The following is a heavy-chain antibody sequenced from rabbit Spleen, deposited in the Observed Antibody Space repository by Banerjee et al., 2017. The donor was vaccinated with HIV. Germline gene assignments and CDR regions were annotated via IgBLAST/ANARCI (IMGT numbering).Heavy chain of an antibody. V-gene: IGHV1S40*01. Sequence: QSLEESGGDLVKPGASLTLTCTASGVSFSSSSYMCWVRQAPRKGLEWIACIDSGSSGFTYFATWAKGRFTISKTSSTTVTLQMTRLTAADTATYFCARDTSSSFSSYGMDLWGPGTLVTVS. J-gene: IGHJ6*01. D-gene: IGHD1-1*01. CDR3: ARDTSSSFSSYGMDL. CDR1: GVSFSSSSY. CDR2: IDSGSSGFT.